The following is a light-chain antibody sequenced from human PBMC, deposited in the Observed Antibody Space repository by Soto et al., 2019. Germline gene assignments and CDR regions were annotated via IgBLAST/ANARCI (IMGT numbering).Light chain of an antibody. V-gene: IGKV3-15*01. CDR1: QSVSSN. CDR3: QQYNNWPLT. J-gene: IGKJ4*01. Sequence: EIVMTQSPATLSVSPGERATLSCGASQSVSSNLAWYLQKPGQAPRLLIYAASTKATRSPARFSGSASGTEFTLTISSMQSEDFAVYYCQQYNNWPLTFGGGTKVEIK. CDR2: AAS.